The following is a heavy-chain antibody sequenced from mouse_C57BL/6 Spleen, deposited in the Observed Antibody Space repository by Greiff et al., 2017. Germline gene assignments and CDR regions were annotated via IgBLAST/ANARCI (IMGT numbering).Heavy chain of an antibody. D-gene: IGHD1-1*01. CDR1: GYTFTSYW. Sequence: QVQLQQPGAELVKPGASVKLSCKASGYTFTSYWMHWVKQRPGRGLEWIGRIDPNSGGTKYNEKFKSKATLTVDKPSSTAYMQLSSLTSEDSAVYYCARAISDYYSSSYWYFDVWGTGTTVTVSS. J-gene: IGHJ1*03. CDR3: ARAISDYYSSSYWYFDV. V-gene: IGHV1-72*01. CDR2: IDPNSGGT.